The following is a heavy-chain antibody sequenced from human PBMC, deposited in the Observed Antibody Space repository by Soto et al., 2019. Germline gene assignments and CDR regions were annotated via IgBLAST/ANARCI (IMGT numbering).Heavy chain of an antibody. D-gene: IGHD3-10*01. J-gene: IGHJ4*02. CDR2: ISSSSSYI. CDR1: GFTFSSYS. Sequence: GGSLRLSCAASGFTFSSYSMNWVRQAPGKGLEWVSSISSSSSYIYYADSVKGRFTISRDNAKNSLYLQMNSLRAEDTAVYYCASATPGSYYNVFYYFDYWGQGTLVTVSS. V-gene: IGHV3-21*01. CDR3: ASATPGSYYNVFYYFDY.